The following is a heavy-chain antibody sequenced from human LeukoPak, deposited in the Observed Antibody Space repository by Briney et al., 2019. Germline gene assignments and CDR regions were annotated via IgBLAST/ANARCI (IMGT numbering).Heavy chain of an antibody. CDR1: GYTFTGYY. D-gene: IGHD3-10*01. V-gene: IGHV1-69*13. J-gene: IGHJ4*02. CDR3: ARDAAGGGLIDY. CDR2: IIPIFGTA. Sequence: GASVKVSCKASGYTFTGYYMHWVRQAPGQGLEWMGGIIPIFGTANYAQKFQGRVTITADESTSTAYMELSSLRSEDTAVYYCARDAAGGGLIDYWGQGTLVTVSS.